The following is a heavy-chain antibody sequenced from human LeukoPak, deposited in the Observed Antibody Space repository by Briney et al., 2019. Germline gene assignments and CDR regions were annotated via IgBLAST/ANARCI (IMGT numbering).Heavy chain of an antibody. CDR1: GGSISSYY. CDR2: ISYSGST. CDR3: ARQYSDILTGYHRGELYWYFDL. Sequence: PSETLSLTCTVSGGSISSYYWSWIRQPPGKGLEWIGYISYSGSTNYNPSLKSRVTISVDTSKNQFSLKLSSVTAADTAVYYCARQYSDILTGYHRGELYWYFDLWGRGTLVTVSS. V-gene: IGHV4-59*08. J-gene: IGHJ2*01. D-gene: IGHD3-9*01.